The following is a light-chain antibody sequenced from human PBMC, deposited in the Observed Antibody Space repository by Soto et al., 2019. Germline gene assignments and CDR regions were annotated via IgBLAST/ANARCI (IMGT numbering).Light chain of an antibody. CDR2: AAS. CDR1: QTISSW. CDR3: QQSYSTPPRYT. Sequence: DIQMTQSPSTLSVSVGDRFTISCRASQTISSWLAWYQQKPGKAPKLLIYAASRLESGVPSRFSGSGSGTDFTLTISSLQPEDYATYYCQQSYSTPPRYTFGQGTKVDIK. J-gene: IGKJ2*01. V-gene: IGKV1-39*01.